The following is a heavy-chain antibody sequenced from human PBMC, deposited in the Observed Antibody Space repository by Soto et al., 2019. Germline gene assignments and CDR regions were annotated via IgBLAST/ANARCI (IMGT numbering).Heavy chain of an antibody. Sequence: AVKVSCKASGGTFSSYAISWVRQAPGQGLEWMGGIIPIFGTANYAQKFQGRVTVTADKSTSTAYMELSSLRSEDTAVYYCARERAAGTTTDFDYWGQGTLVTVSS. CDR1: GGTFSSYA. J-gene: IGHJ4*02. CDR2: IIPIFGTA. CDR3: ARERAAGTTTDFDY. D-gene: IGHD6-13*01. V-gene: IGHV1-69*06.